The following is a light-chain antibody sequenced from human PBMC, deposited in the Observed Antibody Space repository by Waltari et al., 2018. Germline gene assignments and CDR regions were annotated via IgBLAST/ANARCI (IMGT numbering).Light chain of an antibody. J-gene: IGKJ2*01. V-gene: IGKV1-39*01. CDR2: AAS. CDR1: QSISSY. Sequence: DIQMTQSPSSLSASVGDRVTNTCRANQSISSYLNWYQQKPGKAPKLLIFAASSLQSGVPSRFSGSGSGTEFTLTINSLQPEDSATYSCQQSSSAPPTFGQGTKVEIK. CDR3: QQSSSAPPT.